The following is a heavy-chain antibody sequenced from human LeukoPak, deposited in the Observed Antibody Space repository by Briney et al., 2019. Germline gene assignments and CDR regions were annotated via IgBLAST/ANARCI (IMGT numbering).Heavy chain of an antibody. J-gene: IGHJ5*02. V-gene: IGHV1-18*01. CDR2: ISAYNGNT. CDR3: ARDGGRYSSSWYGESWFDP. CDR1: GYTFTSYG. Sequence: GASVKVSCEASGYTFTSYGISWVRQAPGQGLEWMGWISAYNGNTNYAQKLQGRVTMTTDTSTSTAYMELRSLRSDDTAVYYCARDGGRYSSSWYGESWFDPWGQGTLVTVSS. D-gene: IGHD6-13*01.